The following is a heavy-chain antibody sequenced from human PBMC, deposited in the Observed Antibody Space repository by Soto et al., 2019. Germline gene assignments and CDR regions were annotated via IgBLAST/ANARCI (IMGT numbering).Heavy chain of an antibody. CDR2: ISYDGSNK. CDR3: AKDPSIAVAGTGLDP. V-gene: IGHV3-30*18. D-gene: IGHD6-19*01. J-gene: IGHJ5*02. Sequence: GGSLRLSCAASGFTFSSYGMHWVRQAPGKGLKWVAVISYDGSNKYYADSVKGRFTISRDNSKNTLYLQMNSLRAEDTAVYYCAKDPSIAVAGTGLDPWGQGTLVTVSS. CDR1: GFTFSSYG.